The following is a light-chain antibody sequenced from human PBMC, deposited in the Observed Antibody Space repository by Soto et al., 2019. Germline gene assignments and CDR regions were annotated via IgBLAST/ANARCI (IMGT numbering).Light chain of an antibody. J-gene: IGLJ1*01. CDR2: EVS. CDR3: SSYTSSSTYV. V-gene: IGLV2-14*01. CDR1: SSDVGGHNY. Sequence: LTQPASVSGSPGQSITISCTGTSSDVGGHNYVSWYQQHPGRAPKLMIYEVSNRPSGVSNRFSGSKSGNTASLTISGLQPEDEADYYCSSYTSSSTYVFGTGTKVTVL.